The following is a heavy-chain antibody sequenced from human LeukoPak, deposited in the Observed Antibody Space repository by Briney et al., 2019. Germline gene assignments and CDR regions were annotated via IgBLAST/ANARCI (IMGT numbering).Heavy chain of an antibody. Sequence: ETLSLTSTLSGGSISSSSYYSGWISQPPRNGLEWIGCTFVGVRTYYTPSLESRVTISVDTSKNQFSLKLSSVTAADTAVYYCARHPMTTVMIAFDIWGQGTMVTVSS. CDR1: GGSISSSSYY. CDR2: TFVGVRT. J-gene: IGHJ3*02. D-gene: IGHD4-17*01. V-gene: IGHV4-39*01. CDR3: ARHPMTTVMIAFDI.